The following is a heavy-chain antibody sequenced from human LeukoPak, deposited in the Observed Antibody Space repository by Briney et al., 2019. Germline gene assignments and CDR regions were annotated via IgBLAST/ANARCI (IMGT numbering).Heavy chain of an antibody. D-gene: IGHD3-10*01. CDR2: ISYDGSNK. J-gene: IGHJ5*02. V-gene: IGHV3-30*04. Sequence: GGSLRLSCAASGFTFSSYAMRWVRQAPGKGLEWVAVISYDGSNKYYADSVKGRFTISRDNSKNTLYLQMNSLRAEDTAVYYCARGHGSGSYYPTPFDPWGQGTLVTVSS. CDR1: GFTFSSYA. CDR3: ARGHGSGSYYPTPFDP.